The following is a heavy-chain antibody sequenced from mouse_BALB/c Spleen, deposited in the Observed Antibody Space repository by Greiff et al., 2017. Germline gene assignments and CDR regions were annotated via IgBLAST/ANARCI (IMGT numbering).Heavy chain of an antibody. CDR3: ARPGYYGSSLFAY. V-gene: IGHV4-1*02. J-gene: IGHJ3*01. Sequence: EVQVVESGGGLVQPGGSLKLSCAASGFDFSRYWMSWVRQAPGKGLEWIGEINPDSSTINYTPSLKDKFIISRDNAKNTLYLQMSKVRSEDTALYYCARPGYYGSSLFAYWGQGTLVTVSA. CDR1: GFDFSRYW. D-gene: IGHD1-1*01. CDR2: INPDSSTI.